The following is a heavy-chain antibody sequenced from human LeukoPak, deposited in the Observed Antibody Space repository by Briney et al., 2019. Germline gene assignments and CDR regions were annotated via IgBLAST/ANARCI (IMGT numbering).Heavy chain of an antibody. CDR1: GFTFSSYW. V-gene: IGHV3-74*01. Sequence: GGSLRLSCAASGFTFSSYWMHWVRQPPGKGLVWVSRINSDASSTYYADSVKGRFTISRDNSKNTLYLQMNSLRAEDTAVYYCAKDQQQWLTNWFDPWGQGTLVTVSS. CDR2: INSDASST. D-gene: IGHD6-19*01. CDR3: AKDQQQWLTNWFDP. J-gene: IGHJ5*02.